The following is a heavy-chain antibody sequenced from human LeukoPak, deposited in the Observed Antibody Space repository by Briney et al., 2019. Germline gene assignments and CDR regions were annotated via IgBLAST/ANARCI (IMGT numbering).Heavy chain of an antibody. V-gene: IGHV1-3*03. Sequence: ASVQVSCKASGYTFTSHAIHWVRQAPGQRVEWIGWINPVNGNTKYSQEFQGRVTITRDTSATTAYMELNSLKSDDMTIYYCAKAGSSIPGNWFDTWGQGTLVTVSS. CDR1: GYTFTSHA. J-gene: IGHJ5*02. D-gene: IGHD6-13*01. CDR3: AKAGSSIPGNWFDT. CDR2: INPVNGNT.